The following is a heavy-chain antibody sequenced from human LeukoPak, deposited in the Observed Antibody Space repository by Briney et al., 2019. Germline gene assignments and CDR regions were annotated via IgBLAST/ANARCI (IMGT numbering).Heavy chain of an antibody. J-gene: IGHJ4*02. D-gene: IGHD3-22*01. Sequence: ASVKVSCKASGYTFTDYYMHWVRQAPGQGLEWMGRINPNSGGANYAQQFQGRVTMTRDTSITTAYMEVVRLTSDDTAVYYCARATYYFDSSGLSHDYWGQGTLVTVSS. CDR3: ARATYYFDSSGLSHDY. CDR1: GYTFTDYY. V-gene: IGHV1-2*06. CDR2: INPNSGGA.